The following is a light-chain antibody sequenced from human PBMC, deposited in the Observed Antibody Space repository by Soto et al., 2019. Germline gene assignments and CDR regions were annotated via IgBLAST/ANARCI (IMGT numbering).Light chain of an antibody. J-gene: IGKJ2*01. V-gene: IGKV3-20*01. Sequence: EIVLTKSPGTLSLSPGERATLSCRASQSVSSSSYLAWYQQKPGQAPRLLIYGASSRATGIPDRFSGSGSATDFTLIISRLEPEDFAVYYCRQYGSSPSYTFGQGTKLEIK. CDR2: GAS. CDR1: QSVSSSSY. CDR3: RQYGSSPSYT.